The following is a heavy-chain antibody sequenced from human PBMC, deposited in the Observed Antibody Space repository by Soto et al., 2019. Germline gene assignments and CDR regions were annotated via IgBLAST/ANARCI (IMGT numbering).Heavy chain of an antibody. CDR1: GGSFSGYY. Sequence: SETLSLTCAVYGGSFSGYYWSWIRQPPGKGLEWIGEINHSGSTNYNPSLKSRVTISVDTSKNQFSLKLSSVTAADTAVYYCARGGGIAVAGTNSWFDPWGQGTLVTVSS. CDR3: ARGGGIAVAGTNSWFDP. J-gene: IGHJ5*02. CDR2: INHSGST. D-gene: IGHD6-19*01. V-gene: IGHV4-34*01.